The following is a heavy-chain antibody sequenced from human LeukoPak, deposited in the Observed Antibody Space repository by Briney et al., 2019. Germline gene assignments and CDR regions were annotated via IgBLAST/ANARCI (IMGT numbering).Heavy chain of an antibody. Sequence: PSETLSLTCTVSGGSISSGGYYWSWIRQPPGKGLEGIGYIYHSGSTYYNPSLKSRVTVSVDRSKNQFSLKLSSVTAADTAVYYCARVIAAAGNWDWFDPWGQGTLVTVSS. D-gene: IGHD6-13*01. CDR2: IYHSGST. CDR3: ARVIAAAGNWDWFDP. V-gene: IGHV4-30-2*01. CDR1: GGSISSGGYY. J-gene: IGHJ5*02.